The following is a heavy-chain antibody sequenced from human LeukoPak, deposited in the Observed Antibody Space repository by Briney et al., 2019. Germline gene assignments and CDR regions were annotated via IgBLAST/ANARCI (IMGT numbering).Heavy chain of an antibody. Sequence: GGSLRLSCAASGFTFSSYSMNWVRQAPGKGLEWVSSISSSSSYIYYADSVKGRFTISRDNAKNSLYLQMNSLRAEDTAVYYCARADEIYSGYGYYYGMDVWGKGTTVTVSS. D-gene: IGHD5-12*01. CDR1: GFTFSSYS. J-gene: IGHJ6*04. CDR3: ARADEIYSGYGYYYGMDV. V-gene: IGHV3-21*01. CDR2: ISSSSSYI.